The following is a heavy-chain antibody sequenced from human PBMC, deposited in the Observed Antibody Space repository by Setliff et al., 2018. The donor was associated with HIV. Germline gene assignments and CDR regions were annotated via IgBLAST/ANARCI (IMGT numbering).Heavy chain of an antibody. V-gene: IGHV1-2*02. J-gene: IGHJ3*02. Sequence: GASVKVSCKASGYTFTGYYMHWVRQAPGQGLEWMGWINPHSGDTNYAQKFQDRVTMTRDTSVNIAYMQLSRLRSDDTAVYYCAREELRGTKVFDIWGQGTMVTVSS. CDR1: GYTFTGYY. CDR3: AREELRGTKVFDI. CDR2: INPHSGDT. D-gene: IGHD3-10*01.